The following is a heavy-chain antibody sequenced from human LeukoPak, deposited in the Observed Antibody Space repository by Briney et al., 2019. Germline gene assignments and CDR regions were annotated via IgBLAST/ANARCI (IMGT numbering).Heavy chain of an antibody. CDR1: GFTFDDYA. CDR2: ISWNSGSI. CDR3: AKDIGGGYDFPIFDY. Sequence: GRSLRLSCAASGFTFDDYAMHWVRQAPGKGLEWVSGISWNSGSIGYADSVKGRFTISRDNAKNSLYLQMNSLRAEDTALYYCAKDIGGGYDFPIFDYWGQGTLVTVSS. D-gene: IGHD5-12*01. V-gene: IGHV3-9*01. J-gene: IGHJ4*02.